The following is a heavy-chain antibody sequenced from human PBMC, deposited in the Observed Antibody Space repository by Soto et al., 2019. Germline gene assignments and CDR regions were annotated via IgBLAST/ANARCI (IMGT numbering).Heavy chain of an antibody. CDR1: GFTFGDYA. Sequence: GGSLRLSCTASGFTFGDYAMSWFRQAPGKGLEWVGFIRSKAYGGTTEYAASVKGRFTISRDDSKSIAYLQMNSLKTEDTAVYYCTRDQNAPWFGELLFSPPSPRDGMDVWGQGTTVTVSS. J-gene: IGHJ6*02. CDR2: IRSKAYGGTT. CDR3: TRDQNAPWFGELLFSPPSPRDGMDV. V-gene: IGHV3-49*03. D-gene: IGHD3-10*01.